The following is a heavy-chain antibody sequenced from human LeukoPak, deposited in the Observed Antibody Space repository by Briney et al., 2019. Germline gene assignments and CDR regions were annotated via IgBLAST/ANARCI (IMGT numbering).Heavy chain of an antibody. Sequence: GGSLRLSCEASGFSFNKYWMHWVRQVPGKGPVWVSRINPDGSTTNYADSVKGRFSISRDNAKSIMYLQMNSLSVEDTAVYYCARGGDGSNSLINYWGQGTLVTVSS. CDR3: ARGGDGSNSLINY. CDR1: GFSFNKYW. CDR2: INPDGSTT. V-gene: IGHV3-74*01. D-gene: IGHD5-24*01. J-gene: IGHJ4*02.